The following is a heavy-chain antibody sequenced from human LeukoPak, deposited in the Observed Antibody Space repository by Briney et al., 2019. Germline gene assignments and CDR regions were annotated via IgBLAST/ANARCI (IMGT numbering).Heavy chain of an antibody. CDR2: ISSSSSTI. J-gene: IGHJ6*02. CDR1: GFTFSPLG. D-gene: IGHD3-10*01. CDR3: ARGLNGASIDYYYYGMDV. V-gene: IGHV3-48*02. Sequence: GGSLRLSCAASGFTFSPLGMNWVRQAPGRGLEWVSYISSSSSTIYYADSVKGRFTISRDKAKNSLYLQMNSLRDEDTAVYFCARGLNGASIDYYYYGMDVWGQGTTVSVSS.